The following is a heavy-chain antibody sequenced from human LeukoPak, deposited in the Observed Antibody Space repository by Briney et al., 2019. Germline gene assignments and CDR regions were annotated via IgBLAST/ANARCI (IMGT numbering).Heavy chain of an antibody. CDR2: VSAYNGNT. J-gene: IGHJ6*03. CDR1: GYTFVDYG. Sequence: ASVKVSCKASGYTFVDYGVSWVRQAPGQGLEWMGWVSAYNGNTAYAQKLQGRVTMTTDASTSTAYMELRSLRSDDTAVYYCARDLMVRGRGYYMDVWGKGTTVTVSS. D-gene: IGHD3-10*01. V-gene: IGHV1-18*01. CDR3: ARDLMVRGRGYYMDV.